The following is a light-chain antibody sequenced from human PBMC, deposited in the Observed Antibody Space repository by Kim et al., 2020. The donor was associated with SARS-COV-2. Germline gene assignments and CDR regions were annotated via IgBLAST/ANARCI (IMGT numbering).Light chain of an antibody. CDR1: SNHVGNLG. CDR3: SAWDTSLGVWV. V-gene: IGLV10-54*01. J-gene: IGLJ3*02. CDR2: RNN. Sequence: QTATLACTGNSNHVGNLGEPWLQQHQGHPPKLVSYRNNNRPSGVSERFSASRSGNTASLTITGLQPEDEGDYYCSAWDTSLGVWVFGGGTQLTVL.